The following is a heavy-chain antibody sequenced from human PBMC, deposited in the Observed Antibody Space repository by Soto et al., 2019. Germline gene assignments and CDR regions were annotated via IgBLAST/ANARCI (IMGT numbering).Heavy chain of an antibody. D-gene: IGHD3-9*01. Sequence: TLXLTCTISGGSISSGNYYWSWIRQPPGKRLAWIXCIYYXASTSYKPSLXXRVTISVXPSKNQFSLTLSSVNAADKAVYYCALTGYYPVDYWGKGTLVTVYS. CDR2: IYYXAST. CDR3: ALTGYYPVDY. J-gene: IGHJ4*02. CDR1: GGSISSGNYY. V-gene: IGHV4-30-4*01.